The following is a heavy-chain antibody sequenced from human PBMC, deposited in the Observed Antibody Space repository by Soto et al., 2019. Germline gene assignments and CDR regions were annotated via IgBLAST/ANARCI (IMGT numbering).Heavy chain of an antibody. CDR3: ASEQPLLPGGRRIHYIKDYYYAMDV. V-gene: IGHV1-3*01. Sequence: ASVKVSCKASGYTFSSYAMHWVRQAPGQRLEWMGWINAGYGNTKSSQKFQDRVTISRDTSASTAYMELTSLRSEDTAVYYCASEQPLLPGGRRIHYIKDYYYAMDVWGQGTTVIVSS. CDR2: INAGYGNT. D-gene: IGHD2-15*01. J-gene: IGHJ6*02. CDR1: GYTFSSYA.